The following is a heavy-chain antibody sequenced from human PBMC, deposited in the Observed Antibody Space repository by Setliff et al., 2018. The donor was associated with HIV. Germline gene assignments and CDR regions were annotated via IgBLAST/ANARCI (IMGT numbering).Heavy chain of an antibody. D-gene: IGHD2-21*02. V-gene: IGHV4-39*07. CDR2: IRYSGNT. Sequence: SETLSLTCTVSGASINSMTDYWGWIRQPPGKGLEWIASIRYSGNTFYNPSLKSRTTIYVDTSKNQFSLKMSSVTAADTAVYYCARGPVGGNSRGYFDCWGQGTLVPSPQ. J-gene: IGHJ4*02. CDR3: ARGPVGGNSRGYFDC. CDR1: GASINSMTDY.